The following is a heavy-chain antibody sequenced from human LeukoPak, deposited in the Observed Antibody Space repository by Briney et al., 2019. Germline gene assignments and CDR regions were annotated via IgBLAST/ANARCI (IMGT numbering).Heavy chain of an antibody. CDR3: ARDLYYDSSGGDL. V-gene: IGHV3-7*01. Sequence: GGSLRLSCAASGFTFSSYWMTWVRRAPGKGLEWVANIKQDGSEKYYVDSVKGRFTISRDNAKNSLYLQMNSLRAEDTAVYYCARDLYYDSSGGDLWRRGTLVTVSS. J-gene: IGHJ2*01. CDR2: IKQDGSEK. CDR1: GFTFSSYW. D-gene: IGHD3-22*01.